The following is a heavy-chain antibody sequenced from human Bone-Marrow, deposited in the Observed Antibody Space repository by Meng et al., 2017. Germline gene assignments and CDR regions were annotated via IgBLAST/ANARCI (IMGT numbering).Heavy chain of an antibody. J-gene: IGHJ4*02. CDR1: GGSVSSGSYY. D-gene: IGHD3-22*01. CDR3: ARENGLTYYYDSSGFVTGGFDY. Sequence: SETLSLTCTVSGGSVSSGSYYWSWIRQPPGKGLEWIGYIYYSGSTNYNPSLKSRVTISVDTSKNQFSLKLSSVTAADTAVYYCARENGLTYYYDSSGFVTGGFDYWGQGTLVTVSS. V-gene: IGHV4-61*01. CDR2: IYYSGST.